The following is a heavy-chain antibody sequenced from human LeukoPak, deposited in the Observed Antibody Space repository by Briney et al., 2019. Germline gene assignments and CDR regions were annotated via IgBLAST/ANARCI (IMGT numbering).Heavy chain of an antibody. Sequence: PSETLSLTCTVSGGSISSYYWSWIRQPAGKGLEWIGRIYTSGSTNYNPSLKSRVTMSVDTSKNQFSLKLSFVTAADTAVYYCARARIVVVPAAPILDVWGQGATVTVSS. J-gene: IGHJ6*02. CDR3: ARARIVVVPAAPILDV. D-gene: IGHD2-2*01. V-gene: IGHV4-4*07. CDR2: IYTSGST. CDR1: GGSISSYY.